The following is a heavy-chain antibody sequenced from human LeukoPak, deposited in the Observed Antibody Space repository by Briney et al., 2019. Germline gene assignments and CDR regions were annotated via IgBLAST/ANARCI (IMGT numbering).Heavy chain of an antibody. CDR3: ARSPYGDYSFDY. V-gene: IGHV3-74*01. J-gene: IGHJ4*02. D-gene: IGHD4-17*01. CDR1: GFIFSSYE. CDR2: INSDGSST. Sequence: PGGSLRLSCAASGFIFSSYEMNWVRQLPGKGLVWVSRINSDGSSTSYADSVKGRFTISRDNAKNTLYLQMNSPRAEDTAVYYCARSPYGDYSFDYWGQGTLVTVSS.